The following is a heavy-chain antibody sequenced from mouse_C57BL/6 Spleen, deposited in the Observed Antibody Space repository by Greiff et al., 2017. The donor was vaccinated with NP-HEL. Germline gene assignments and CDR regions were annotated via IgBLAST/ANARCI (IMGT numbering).Heavy chain of an antibody. D-gene: IGHD1-1*01. J-gene: IGHJ3*01. Sequence: EVQLVESGGGLVQPKGSLKLSCAASGLSFNTYAMNWVRQAPGKGLEWVARIRSKSNNYATYYADSVKDRFTISRDDSESMLYLQMNNLKTEDTAMYYCVRDYYGSSPWFAYWGQGTLVTVSA. CDR3: VRDYYGSSPWFAY. CDR1: GLSFNTYA. CDR2: IRSKSNNYAT. V-gene: IGHV10-1*01.